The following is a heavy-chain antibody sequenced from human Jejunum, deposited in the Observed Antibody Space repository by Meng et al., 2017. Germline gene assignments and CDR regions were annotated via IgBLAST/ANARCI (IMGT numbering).Heavy chain of an antibody. Sequence: GESLKISCVASGFTFSTYAMNWVRQAPGKGLEWVSGISGSGGATYYPDSVKGRFTISRDNSRNTVYLQMNSLRAEDTAVYYCAKGGYSSTYYPGYYWGQGTLVTVSS. J-gene: IGHJ4*02. V-gene: IGHV3-23*01. CDR3: AKGGYSSTYYPGYY. D-gene: IGHD3-22*01. CDR1: GFTFSTYA. CDR2: ISGSGGAT.